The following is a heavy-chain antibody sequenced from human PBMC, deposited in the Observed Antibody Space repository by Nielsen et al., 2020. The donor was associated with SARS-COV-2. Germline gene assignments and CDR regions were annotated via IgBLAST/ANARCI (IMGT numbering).Heavy chain of an antibody. CDR3: ARGSDSSSWYEYYYYYYGMDV. J-gene: IGHJ6*02. V-gene: IGHV3-74*01. D-gene: IGHD6-13*01. Sequence: GESLKISCAASGFTFSSYWMHWVRQAPGKGLVWVSRINSDGSSTSYADSVKGRFTISRDNAKNTLYLQMNSLRAEGTAVYYCARGSDSSSWYEYYYYYYGMDVWGQGTTVTVSS. CDR1: GFTFSSYW. CDR2: INSDGSST.